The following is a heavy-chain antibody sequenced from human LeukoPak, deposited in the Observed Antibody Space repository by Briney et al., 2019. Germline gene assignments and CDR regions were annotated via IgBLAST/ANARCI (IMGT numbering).Heavy chain of an antibody. D-gene: IGHD3-22*01. J-gene: IGHJ6*03. CDR3: ARGTYYQDSSGYSYYHDYYMDV. Sequence: PSETLSLTCTVSGGSISSYYWNWIRQPPGKGLEWIGYIYHSGSTNYNSSLKSRVIISVDTSKNQFSLKLSSVTAADTAVYYCARGTYYQDSSGYSYYHDYYMDVWGKGTTVTVSS. CDR2: IYHSGST. V-gene: IGHV4-59*01. CDR1: GGSISSYY.